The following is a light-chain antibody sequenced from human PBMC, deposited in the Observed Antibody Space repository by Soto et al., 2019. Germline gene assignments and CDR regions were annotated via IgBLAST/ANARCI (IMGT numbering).Light chain of an antibody. CDR1: SSNIGARYD. V-gene: IGLV1-40*01. CDR3: QSYDSSLSEVA. Sequence: QSVLTQPPSVSGAPGQRVTISCTGSSSNIGARYDVHWYQQLPGTAPKLLIYGNTNRPSGVPDRFSGSKSGTSASLDITGLQAEDEADYYCQSYDSSLSEVAFGGGTKVTVL. J-gene: IGLJ2*01. CDR2: GNT.